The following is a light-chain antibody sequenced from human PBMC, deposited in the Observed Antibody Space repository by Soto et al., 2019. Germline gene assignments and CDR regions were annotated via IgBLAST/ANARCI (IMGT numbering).Light chain of an antibody. V-gene: IGKV1-33*01. CDR2: AAS. Sequence: DIQMTQSPSSLSASVGDRVTITCQASQDISNYLNWYQQKLGKAPKLLIYAASNLETGVPSRFSRSGSGTDFTFTISSLQPEDFATYYCQQYDNLPLTFGGGTRVEIK. CDR1: QDISNY. CDR3: QQYDNLPLT. J-gene: IGKJ4*01.